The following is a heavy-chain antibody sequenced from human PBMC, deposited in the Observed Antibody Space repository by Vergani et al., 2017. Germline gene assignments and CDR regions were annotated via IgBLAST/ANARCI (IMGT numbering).Heavy chain of an antibody. J-gene: IGHJ4*02. D-gene: IGHD3-3*01. Sequence: QVQLVESGGGVVQPVRSLILSSPPSRFTLSTYSMHSVRQAPGKGLVWVAVISYDGSNKYYAGSVKGRFTISRDNSKNTLYLQMNSLSAEDTAVYYCAGWGSGYYQRRVFDYWGQGTLVTVSS. CDR2: ISYDGSNK. V-gene: IGHV3-30-3*01. CDR1: RFTLSTYS. CDR3: AGWGSGYYQRRVFDY.